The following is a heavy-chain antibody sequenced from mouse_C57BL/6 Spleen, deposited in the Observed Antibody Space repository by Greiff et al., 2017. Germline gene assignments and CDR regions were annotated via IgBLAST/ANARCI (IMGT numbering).Heavy chain of an antibody. CDR1: GFTFSSYT. V-gene: IGHV5-9*01. Sequence: EVKLVESGGGLVKPGGSLKLSCAASGFTFSSYTMSWVRQTPEKRLEWVATISGGGGNTYYPDSVKGRFTISSDNAKNTLSLQMSSLRSEDTALYYCARQGDVGFDYCGQGTTLTVSS. J-gene: IGHJ2*01. D-gene: IGHD3-3*01. CDR2: ISGGGGNT. CDR3: ARQGDVGFDY.